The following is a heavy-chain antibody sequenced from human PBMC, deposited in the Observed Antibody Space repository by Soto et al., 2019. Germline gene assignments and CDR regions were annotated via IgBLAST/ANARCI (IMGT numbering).Heavy chain of an antibody. CDR2: IYSGGST. J-gene: IGHJ6*03. Sequence: EVQLVESGGGLVQPGGSLRLSCAASGFTVSSNYMSWVRQAPGKGLEWVSVIYSGGSTYYADSVKGRFTISRHNSKKTLYLQMNSLRAEDTAVYYCARGEMTLYYYYYCMDVWGKGTTVTVSS. CDR1: GFTVSSNY. CDR3: ARGEMTLYYYYYCMDV. D-gene: IGHD1-26*01. V-gene: IGHV3-53*04.